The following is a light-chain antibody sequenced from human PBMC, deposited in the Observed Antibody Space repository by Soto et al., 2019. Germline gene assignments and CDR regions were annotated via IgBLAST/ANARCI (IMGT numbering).Light chain of an antibody. CDR1: SSNIGINT. J-gene: IGLJ1*01. CDR2: TNN. Sequence: QSVLTQPPSASETPGQRVSISCSGSSSNIGINTVSWYQQLPGKAPKLLIYTNNQRPSGVPDRFSASKSGTSASLAISGLQSDDEADYYCAAWDDSQNGRVFGTGTKV. CDR3: AAWDDSQNGRV. V-gene: IGLV1-44*01.